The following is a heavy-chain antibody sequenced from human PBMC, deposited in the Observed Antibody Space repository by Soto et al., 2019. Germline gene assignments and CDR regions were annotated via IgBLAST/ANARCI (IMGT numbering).Heavy chain of an antibody. CDR2: INPSGGST. CDR1: GYTFTSYY. V-gene: IGHV1-46*03. D-gene: IGHD2-15*01. Sequence: GASVKVSCKASGYTFTSYYMHWVRQAPGQGLEWMGIINPSGGSTSYAQNFQGRVTMTRDTSTSTVYMELSSLRSEDTAVYYCARDREDIVVVVAATFLGAFDIWGQGTMVTVSS. J-gene: IGHJ3*02. CDR3: ARDREDIVVVVAATFLGAFDI.